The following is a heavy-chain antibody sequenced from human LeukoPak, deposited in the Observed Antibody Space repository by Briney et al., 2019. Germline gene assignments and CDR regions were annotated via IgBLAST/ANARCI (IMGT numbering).Heavy chain of an antibody. CDR1: GGSISSYY. D-gene: IGHD3-3*01. Sequence: SETLSLTCTVSGGSISSYYWSWIRQPPGKGLEWIGYIYYSGSTNYNPSLKSRVTISVDTSKIQFSLKLSSVTAADTAVYYCARLPPERFLEWLLWDYWGQGTLVTVSS. CDR3: ARLPPERFLEWLLWDY. V-gene: IGHV4-59*08. CDR2: IYYSGST. J-gene: IGHJ4*02.